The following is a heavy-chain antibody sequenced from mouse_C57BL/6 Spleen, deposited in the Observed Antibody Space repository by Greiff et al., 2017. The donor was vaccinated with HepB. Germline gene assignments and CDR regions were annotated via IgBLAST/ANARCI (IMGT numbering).Heavy chain of an antibody. Sequence: VQLQESGAELVRPGTSVKVSCKASGYAFTNYLIEWVKQRPGQGLEWIGVINPGSGGTNYNEKFKGKATLTADKSSSTAYMQLSSLTSEDSAVYFCARGWGDYYAMDYWGQGTSVTVSS. J-gene: IGHJ4*01. V-gene: IGHV1-54*01. D-gene: IGHD1-1*02. CDR2: INPGSGGT. CDR3: ARGWGDYYAMDY. CDR1: GYAFTNYL.